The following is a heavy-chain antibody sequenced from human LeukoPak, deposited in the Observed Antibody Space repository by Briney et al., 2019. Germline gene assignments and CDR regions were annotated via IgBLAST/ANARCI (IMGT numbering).Heavy chain of an antibody. CDR3: ASLSSGWFKTDY. CDR1: GGSISSSSYY. Sequence: SETLSLTCTVSGGSISSSSYYWGWIRQPPGKGLEWIGSIYYSGSTYYNPSLKSRVTISVDTSKNQFSLKLSSVTAADTAVYYCASLSSGWFKTDYWGQGTLVTVSS. J-gene: IGHJ4*02. CDR2: IYYSGST. D-gene: IGHD6-19*01. V-gene: IGHV4-39*07.